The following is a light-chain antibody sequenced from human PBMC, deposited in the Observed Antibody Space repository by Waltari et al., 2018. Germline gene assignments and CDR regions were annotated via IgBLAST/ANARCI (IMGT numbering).Light chain of an antibody. Sequence: QSALTQPASVSGSPGQSITISCTGTKSAVGFYNYVSWYQQHPGKAPKVIIYDVSQRPSGISNRFSGSKSGNTASLIISGLQADDEADYYCTSYTGTGSWVFGGGTKLTVL. V-gene: IGLV2-14*03. CDR3: TSYTGTGSWV. CDR1: KSAVGFYNY. CDR2: DVS. J-gene: IGLJ3*02.